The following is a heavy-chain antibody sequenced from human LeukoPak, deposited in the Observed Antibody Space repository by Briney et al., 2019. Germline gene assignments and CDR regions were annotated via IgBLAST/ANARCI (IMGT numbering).Heavy chain of an antibody. CDR3: ARAVVGAQDSSDGFDY. V-gene: IGHV4-59*01. J-gene: IGHJ4*02. CDR2: IYYSGST. Sequence: SETLSLTCTVSGGSISSYYWSWIRQPPGKGLEWMGYIYYSGSTNYNPSLKSRLTISVDTSKNQFSLKLSSVTAADAPVYYCARAVVGAQDSSDGFDYWGQGTLVTVSS. D-gene: IGHD1-26*01. CDR1: GGSISSYY.